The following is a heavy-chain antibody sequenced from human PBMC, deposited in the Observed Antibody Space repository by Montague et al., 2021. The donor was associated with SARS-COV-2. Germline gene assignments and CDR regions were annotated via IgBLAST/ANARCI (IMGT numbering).Heavy chain of an antibody. CDR2: LYYRSKRYN. CDR1: GDSVVGLRRR. CDR3: ARAYCGCDCYFYWYFDL. Sequence: CAISGDSVVGLRRRWEWNTSAPQTRGHLLCRLYYRSKRYNDYAVSVKSRVIINPDTSNNRISLQLNSVTPEDTAVYYCARAYCGCDCYFYWYFDLWGRGTLVTVSA. J-gene: IGHJ2*01. D-gene: IGHD2-21*02. V-gene: IGHV6-1*01.